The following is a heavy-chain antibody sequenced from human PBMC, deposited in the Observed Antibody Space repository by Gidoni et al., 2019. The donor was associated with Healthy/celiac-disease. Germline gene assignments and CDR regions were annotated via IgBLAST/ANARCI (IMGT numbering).Heavy chain of an antibody. Sequence: QVQLQESGPGLVKPSQTLSLTCTVSGGSNSSGSYYRRWIRQPAGKGLEWLGSIYTSGSTNYNPSLKSRVTISVDTSKNQFSLKLSSVTAADTAVYYCASEGQAPDAFDIWGQGTMVTVSS. CDR3: ASEGQAPDAFDI. CDR2: IYTSGST. CDR1: GGSNSSGSYY. J-gene: IGHJ3*02. V-gene: IGHV4-61*02.